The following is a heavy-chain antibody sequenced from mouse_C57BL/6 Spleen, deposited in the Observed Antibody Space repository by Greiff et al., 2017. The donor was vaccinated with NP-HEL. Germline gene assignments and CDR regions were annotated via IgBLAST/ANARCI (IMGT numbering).Heavy chain of an antibody. D-gene: IGHD1-1*01. CDR1: GFTFSDYG. CDR2: ISSGSSTI. Sequence: EVKLVESGGGLVKPGGSLKLSCAASGFTFSDYGMHWVRQAPEKGLEWVAYISSGSSTIYYADTVKGRFNISRDNAKNTLFLQMTRLGVDDTAMYYCARGGSYWYCDVWGTGTTVTVSS. CDR3: ARGGSYWYCDV. J-gene: IGHJ1*03. V-gene: IGHV5-17*01.